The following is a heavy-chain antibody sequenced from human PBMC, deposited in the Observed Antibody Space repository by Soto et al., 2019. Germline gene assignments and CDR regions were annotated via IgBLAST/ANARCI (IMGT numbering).Heavy chain of an antibody. CDR3: VTDRGGGMDV. V-gene: IGHV3-15*01. J-gene: IGHJ6*01. D-gene: IGHD3-10*01. CDR2: IKSKIDGETT. CDR1: GFTFSDHY. Sequence: PGGSLRLSCAASGFTFSDHYMDWDRQAPGKGLQCVGRIKSKIDGETTDYAAPVKGRFTISRDDSKNTLYLQMNSLKVEDTAMYYCVTDRGGGMDVWGQGTTVTVSS.